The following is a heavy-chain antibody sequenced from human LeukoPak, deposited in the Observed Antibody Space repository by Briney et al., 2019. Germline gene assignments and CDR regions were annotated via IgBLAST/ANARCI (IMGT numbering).Heavy chain of an antibody. CDR3: AKDQPPYLWARSQGSAFDI. D-gene: IGHD3-16*01. Sequence: GGSLRLSCAASGFTFSSYAMSWVRQAPGKGLEGVAVISYDGSNKYYADSVKGRFTISRDSSKNTLYLQMNSLRAEDTAVYYCAKDQPPYLWARSQGSAFDIWGQGTMVTVSS. V-gene: IGHV3-30*18. CDR1: GFTFSSYA. CDR2: ISYDGSNK. J-gene: IGHJ3*02.